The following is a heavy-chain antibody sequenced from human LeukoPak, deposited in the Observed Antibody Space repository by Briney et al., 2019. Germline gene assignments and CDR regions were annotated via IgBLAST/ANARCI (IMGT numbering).Heavy chain of an antibody. J-gene: IGHJ4*02. CDR2: IKQDGSEK. CDR1: GFTFSSYW. Sequence: GGSLGLSCAASGFTFSSYWMSWVRQAPGKGLEWVANIKQDGSEKYYVDSVKGRFTISRDNAKNSLYLQMNSLRAEDTAVYYCARAFYYDILTGYWDYFDYWGQGTLVTVSS. D-gene: IGHD3-9*01. CDR3: ARAFYYDILTGYWDYFDY. V-gene: IGHV3-7*03.